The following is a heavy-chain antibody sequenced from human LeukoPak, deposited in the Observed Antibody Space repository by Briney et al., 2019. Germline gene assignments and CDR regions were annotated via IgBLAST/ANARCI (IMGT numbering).Heavy chain of an antibody. J-gene: IGHJ4*02. V-gene: IGHV1-18*01. CDR2: ISAYNGNT. Sequence: GGSLRLSCAASGFTFTSYGISWVRQAPGQGLEWMGWISAYNGNTNYAQKLQGRVTMTTDTSTSTAYMELRSLRSDDTAVYYCARLGFWGSYRYPDYWGQGTLVTVSS. D-gene: IGHD3-16*02. CDR1: GFTFTSYG. CDR3: ARLGFWGSYRYPDY.